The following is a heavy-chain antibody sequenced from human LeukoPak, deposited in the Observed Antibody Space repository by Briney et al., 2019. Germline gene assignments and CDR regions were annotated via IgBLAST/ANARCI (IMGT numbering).Heavy chain of an antibody. CDR3: ARHRAHGMDV. Sequence: GESLKMSCKGSGYNFDTNWIGWVRQLPGKGLEWMGIVFLGDSDTIYSPSFQGQVTISAGKSISTAYLQWSTLKASDTAIYYCARHRAHGMDVWGQGTTVTVSS. V-gene: IGHV5-51*01. CDR1: GYNFDTNW. J-gene: IGHJ6*02. D-gene: IGHD3-10*01. CDR2: VFLGDSDT.